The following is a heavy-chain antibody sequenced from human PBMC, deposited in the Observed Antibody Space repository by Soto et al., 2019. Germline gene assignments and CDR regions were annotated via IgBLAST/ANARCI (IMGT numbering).Heavy chain of an antibody. D-gene: IGHD3-9*01. Sequence: QVQLQESGPGLVKPSQTLSLTCTVSGGSISSGGYYWSWIRQHPGKGLEWIGYIYYSGSTYYNPSLKSRVTISVDTSKNQFSLKLSSVTAADTAVYYCARVQYSSSASHKKRLNYDILTGYPAVELFDPWGQGTLVTVSS. CDR1: GGSISSGGYY. CDR2: IYYSGST. V-gene: IGHV4-31*03. CDR3: ARVQYSSSASHKKRLNYDILTGYPAVELFDP. J-gene: IGHJ5*02.